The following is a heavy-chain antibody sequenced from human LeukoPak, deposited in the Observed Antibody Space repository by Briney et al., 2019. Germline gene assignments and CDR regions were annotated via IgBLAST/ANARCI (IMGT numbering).Heavy chain of an antibody. CDR2: IRSKANSYAT. V-gene: IGHV3-73*01. CDR1: GFTFSGSA. D-gene: IGHD4-17*01. J-gene: IGHJ4*03. CDR3: TGRTVTDDY. Sequence: PGGSLKLSCAASGFTFSGSAMHWVRQASGKGLEWVGRIRSKANSYATAYAASVKGRFTISRDDSKNTAYLQMNSLKTEDTAVYYCTGRTVTDDYWGQGTTVTVSS.